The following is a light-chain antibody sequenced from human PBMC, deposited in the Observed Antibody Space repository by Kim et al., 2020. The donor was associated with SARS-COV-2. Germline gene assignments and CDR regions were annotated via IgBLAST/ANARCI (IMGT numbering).Light chain of an antibody. CDR2: DVS. CDR1: SSDVGGYDY. J-gene: IGLJ2*01. CDR3: TSYTSSNTFV. Sequence: QSALTQPASVYGSPGQSITISCTGTSSDVGGYDYVSWYQQHPGKAPKLMIYDVSKRPSGVPSRFYGSKSGNTASLTISGLQAEDEGYYYCTSYTSSNTFVFGGGTQLTVL. V-gene: IGLV2-14*01.